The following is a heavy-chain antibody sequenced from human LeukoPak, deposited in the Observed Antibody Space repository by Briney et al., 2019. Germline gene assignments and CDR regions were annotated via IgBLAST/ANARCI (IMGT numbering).Heavy chain of an antibody. D-gene: IGHD2-8*01. V-gene: IGHV4-39*01. CDR2: IYYSGST. CDR1: GGSISSYY. CDR3: ATMLSYYYYGMDV. J-gene: IGHJ6*02. Sequence: PSETLSLTCTVSGGSISSYYWGWIRQPPGKGLEWIGSIYYSGSTYYNPSLKSRVTISVDTSKNQFSLKLSSVTAADTAVYYCATMLSYYYYGMDVWGQGTTVTVSS.